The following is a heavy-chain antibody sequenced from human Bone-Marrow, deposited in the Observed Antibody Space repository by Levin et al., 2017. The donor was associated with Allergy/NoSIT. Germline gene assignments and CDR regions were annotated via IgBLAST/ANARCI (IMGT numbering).Heavy chain of an antibody. Sequence: PGGSLRLSCAASGFNFGAYAMSWIRQAPGKGLEWVSSISPSGGNTFYIDSVQGRFTISRDNDKNTLDLQMLDLTAEDAAIDYCAKEHHEHNAGWYYFDSWGQGTLLTVSS. CDR2: ISPSGGNT. J-gene: IGHJ4*02. CDR1: GFNFGAYA. V-gene: IGHV3-23*01. CDR3: AKEHHEHNAGWYYFDS. D-gene: IGHD6-19*01.